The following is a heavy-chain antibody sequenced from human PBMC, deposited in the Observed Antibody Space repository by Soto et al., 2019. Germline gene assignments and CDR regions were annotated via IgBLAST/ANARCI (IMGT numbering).Heavy chain of an antibody. J-gene: IGHJ4*02. Sequence: QVKLQESGPGLVKPSETLSLTCTVSGGSISGYYWSWIRQPPGKGLQWIGYIYSSGSTNYNPSLKGPVTLSVDTAKNHFSLNLSSVTAADTAVYYCARQRRDFDYWGQGSLVTVSS. CDR3: ARQRRDFDY. V-gene: IGHV4-59*08. CDR2: IYSSGST. CDR1: GGSISGYY.